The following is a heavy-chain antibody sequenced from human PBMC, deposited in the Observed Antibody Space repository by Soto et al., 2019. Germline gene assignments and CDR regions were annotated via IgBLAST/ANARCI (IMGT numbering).Heavy chain of an antibody. CDR1: GYTFTGYY. CDR3: ARSGGDTAMARHDANWFDP. CDR2: INPNSGGT. V-gene: IGHV1-2*04. Sequence: ASVKVSCKASGYTFTGYYMHWVRQAPGQGLEWMGWINPNSGGTNYAQKFQGWVTMTRDTSISTAYMELSRLRSDDTAVYYCARSGGDTAMARHDANWFDPWGKGTLVTVSS. J-gene: IGHJ5*02. D-gene: IGHD5-18*01.